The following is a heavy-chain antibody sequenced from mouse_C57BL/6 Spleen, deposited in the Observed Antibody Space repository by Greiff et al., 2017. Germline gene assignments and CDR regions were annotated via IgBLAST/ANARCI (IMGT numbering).Heavy chain of an antibody. J-gene: IGHJ2*01. V-gene: IGHV1-9*01. Sequence: VQLQQSGAELMKPGASVKLSCKATGYTFTGYWIEWVKQRPGHGLEWIGRILPGSGNTKYTEKFKGKATFTADTSSNTAYMQLSRLAAEDSAIYYSARRGGIYGNFDDWGQGTTLTVSS. CDR1: GYTFTGYW. D-gene: IGHD2-1*01. CDR2: ILPGSGNT. CDR3: ARRGGIYGNFDD.